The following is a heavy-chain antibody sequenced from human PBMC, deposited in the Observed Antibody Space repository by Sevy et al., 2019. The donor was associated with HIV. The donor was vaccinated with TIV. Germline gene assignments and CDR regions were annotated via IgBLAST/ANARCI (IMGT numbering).Heavy chain of an antibody. V-gene: IGHV3-7*01. J-gene: IGHJ4*02. CDR2: IKQDGSEK. D-gene: IGHD2-15*01. CDR3: ARDRGYCSGGSCSIGGIDY. Sequence: GGSLRLSCAASGFTFSSYWMSWVRQAPGKGLEWVANIKQDGSEKYYVDSVKGRFTISRDNAKNSLYLQMNSLRAVDTAVYYCARDRGYCSGGSCSIGGIDYWGQGTLVTVSS. CDR1: GFTFSSYW.